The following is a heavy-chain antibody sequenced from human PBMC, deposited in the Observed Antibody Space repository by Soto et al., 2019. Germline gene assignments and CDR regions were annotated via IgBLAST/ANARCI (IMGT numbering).Heavy chain of an antibody. CDR2: ISAYNGNT. CDR3: ARPNYSKNDAFDI. CDR1: GYTFTIYG. D-gene: IGHD4-4*01. Sequence: ASLKVSCKASGYTFTIYGISWVRQAPGQGLEWMGWISAYNGNTNYAQKLQGRVTMTTDTSTSTAYMELRSLRSDDTAVYYCARPNYSKNDAFDIWGQGTMVTVSS. J-gene: IGHJ3*02. V-gene: IGHV1-18*01.